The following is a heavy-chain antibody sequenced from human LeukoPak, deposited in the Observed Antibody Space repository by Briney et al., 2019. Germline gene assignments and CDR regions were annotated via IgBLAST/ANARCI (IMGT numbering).Heavy chain of an antibody. D-gene: IGHD2-2*01. V-gene: IGHV4-39*01. CDR2: IYYSGST. CDR3: ARQWYCSSTSCFHFDY. J-gene: IGHJ4*02. Sequence: PSETLSLTCTVSGGSISSSSYYWGWIRQPPGKGLEWIGSIYYSGSTYYNPSLKSRVTISVDTSKNQFSLKLSSVTAADTAVYYCARQWYCSSTSCFHFDYWGQGTLVTVSS. CDR1: GGSISSSSYY.